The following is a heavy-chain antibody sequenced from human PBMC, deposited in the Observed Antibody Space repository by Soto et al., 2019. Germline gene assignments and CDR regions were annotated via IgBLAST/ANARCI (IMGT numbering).Heavy chain of an antibody. D-gene: IGHD2-2*01. CDR2: ISGSGGST. CDR3: AKASLPAAPYYYYGMDV. CDR1: GFTFSSYA. J-gene: IGHJ6*02. V-gene: IGHV3-23*01. Sequence: GESLKISCAASGFTFSSYAMSWVRQAPGKGLEWVSAISGSGGSTYYADSVKGRFTISRDNSKNTLYLQMNSLRAEDTAVYYCAKASLPAAPYYYYGMDVWGQGTTVTVSS.